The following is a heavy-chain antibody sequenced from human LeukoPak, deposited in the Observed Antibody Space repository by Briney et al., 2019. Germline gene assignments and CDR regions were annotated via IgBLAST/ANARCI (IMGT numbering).Heavy chain of an antibody. V-gene: IGHV1-58*02. Sequence: AASVKVSCKASGFTFTSSAMQWVRQARGQRLEWIGWIVVGSGNTNYAQTFQERFTITRDMSVRTVYMELSSLRSEDTAVYYCAATVDSCSGGSCNNHYYGMDVWGQGTTVTVSS. CDR1: GFTFTSSA. D-gene: IGHD2-15*01. CDR2: IVVGSGNT. J-gene: IGHJ6*02. CDR3: AATVDSCSGGSCNNHYYGMDV.